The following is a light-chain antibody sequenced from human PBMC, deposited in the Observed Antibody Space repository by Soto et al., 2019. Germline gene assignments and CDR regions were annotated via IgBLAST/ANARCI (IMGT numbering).Light chain of an antibody. J-gene: IGKJ2*01. V-gene: IGKV1-5*01. CDR3: QQYNSYLYT. CDR1: QSISSW. CDR2: DAS. Sequence: DIPMTQSPSPLSASVGDRVTITCRASQSISSWLAWYQQKPGKAPKLLIYDASSLESGVPSRFSGSGSGTEFTLTISSLQPDDFATYYCQQYNSYLYTFGQGTKLEIK.